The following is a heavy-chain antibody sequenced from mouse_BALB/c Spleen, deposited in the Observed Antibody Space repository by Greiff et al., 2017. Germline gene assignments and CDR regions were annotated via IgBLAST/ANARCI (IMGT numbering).Heavy chain of an antibody. CDR3: ATGDGYYNYAMDY. CDR1: GYTFTSYN. J-gene: IGHJ4*01. V-gene: IGHV1-12*01. Sequence: LQQPGAELVKPGASVKMSCKASGYTFTSYNMHWVKQTPGQGLEWIGAIYPGNGDTSYNQKFKGKATLTADKSSSTAYMQLSSLTSEDSAVYYCATGDGYYNYAMDYWGQGTSVTVSS. CDR2: IYPGNGDT. D-gene: IGHD2-3*01.